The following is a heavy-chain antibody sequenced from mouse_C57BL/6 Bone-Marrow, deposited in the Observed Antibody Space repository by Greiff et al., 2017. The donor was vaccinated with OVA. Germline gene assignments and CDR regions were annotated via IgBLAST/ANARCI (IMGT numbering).Heavy chain of an antibody. CDR2: IYPYNGVS. Sequence: EVKLQQSGPELVKPGASVKISCKASGYSFTGYYMHWVKQSHGNILDWIGYIYPYNGVSSYNQKFKGKATLTVDKSSSTAYMELRSLTSEDSAVYYCARERSYYGPEAMDYWGQGTSVTVSS. J-gene: IGHJ4*01. CDR1: GYSFTGYY. D-gene: IGHD1-2*01. V-gene: IGHV1-31*01. CDR3: ARERSYYGPEAMDY.